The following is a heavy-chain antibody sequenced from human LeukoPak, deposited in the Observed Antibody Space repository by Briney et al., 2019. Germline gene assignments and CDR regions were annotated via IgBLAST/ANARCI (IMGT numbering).Heavy chain of an antibody. J-gene: IGHJ4*02. V-gene: IGHV3-23*01. CDR3: AKGSRGTYPYFFDY. D-gene: IGHD3-10*01. CDR1: GFAFNNYV. CDR2: ISTSTTGT. Sequence: PGGSLRLSCAASGFAFNNYVMAWVRQTPEKGLEWVSAISTSTTGTYYADSVKGRFTISRDNSENTLSLQMNSLRAEDTAVYYCAKGSRGTYPYFFDYWGQGSLVTVSS.